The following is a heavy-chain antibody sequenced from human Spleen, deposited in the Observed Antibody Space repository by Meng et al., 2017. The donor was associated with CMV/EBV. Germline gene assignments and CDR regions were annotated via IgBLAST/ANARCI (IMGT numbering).Heavy chain of an antibody. CDR2: VSSDGSNK. CDR3: ARVRGSIVVLPAAIDY. Sequence: SGFTFSNYAWNWVRQAPGKGLEWVAIVSSDGSNKSYADSVKGRFTISRDNSKNTLYLQMNSLRGEDTAVYYCARVRGSIVVLPAAIDYWGHGTLVTVSS. CDR1: GFTFSNYA. V-gene: IGHV3-30*04. D-gene: IGHD2-2*01. J-gene: IGHJ4*01.